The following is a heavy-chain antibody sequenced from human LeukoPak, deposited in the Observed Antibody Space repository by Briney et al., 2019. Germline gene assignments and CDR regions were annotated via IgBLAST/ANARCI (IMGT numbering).Heavy chain of an antibody. J-gene: IGHJ3*02. CDR1: GGTFSSYA. D-gene: IGHD3-9*01. CDR2: ITPIFGTA. Sequence: ASVKVSCKASGGTFSSYAISWVRQAPGQGLEWMGGITPIFGTANYAQKFQGRVTITTDESTSTAYMELSSLRSEDTAVYYCARDGAAEYYDILTGHQKWGGAFDIWGQGTMVSVSS. V-gene: IGHV1-69*05. CDR3: ARDGAAEYYDILTGHQKWGGAFDI.